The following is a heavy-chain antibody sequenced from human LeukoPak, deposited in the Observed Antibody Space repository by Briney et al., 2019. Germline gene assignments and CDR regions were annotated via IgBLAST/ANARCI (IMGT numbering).Heavy chain of an antibody. CDR3: ARRIVVVPAANNPYGMDV. V-gene: IGHV1-2*02. CDR2: INPNSGGT. D-gene: IGHD2-2*01. Sequence: ASVKVSCKASGYTFTGYYMHWVRQAPGQGLEWMGWINPNSGGTNYAQKFEGRVAMTRDTSISTAYMELSRLRSDDTAVYYCARRIVVVPAANNPYGMDVWGQGTTVTVSS. CDR1: GYTFTGYY. J-gene: IGHJ6*02.